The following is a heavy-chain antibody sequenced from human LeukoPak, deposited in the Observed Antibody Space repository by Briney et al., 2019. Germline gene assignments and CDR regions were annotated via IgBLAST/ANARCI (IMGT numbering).Heavy chain of an antibody. Sequence: QPGGSLRLSCTASGLTFSSNYMTWVRQAPGKGLEWVSLIYSGGDTYYADPVKGRFTISRDNSKNTLYLQMNSLRAEDTAVYYCARVVVGLTYYFDYWGQGTLVTVSS. D-gene: IGHD1-26*01. CDR2: IYSGGDT. J-gene: IGHJ4*02. V-gene: IGHV3-53*01. CDR3: ARVVVGLTYYFDY. CDR1: GLTFSSNY.